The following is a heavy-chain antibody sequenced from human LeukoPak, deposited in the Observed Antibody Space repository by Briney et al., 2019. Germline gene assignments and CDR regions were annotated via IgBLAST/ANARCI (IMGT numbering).Heavy chain of an antibody. CDR2: INPNSGGT. CDR3: ARQMPEDTAMVFDY. D-gene: IGHD5-18*01. CDR1: GYTFTGYY. J-gene: IGHJ4*02. Sequence: ASVKVSCKASGYTFTGYYMHWVRQAPGQGLEWMGWINPNSGGTNYAQKFQGRVTMTRDTSISTAYMELSRLRSDDTAVYYCARQMPEDTAMVFDYWGQGTLVTVSS. V-gene: IGHV1-2*02.